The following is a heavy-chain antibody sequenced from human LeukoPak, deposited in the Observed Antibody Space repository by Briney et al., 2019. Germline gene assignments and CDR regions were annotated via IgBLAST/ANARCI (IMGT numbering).Heavy chain of an antibody. CDR1: GYSFSSYW. CDR2: IYPGDSHT. CDR3: ARHNTAMGV. V-gene: IGHV5-51*01. Sequence: GESLKISCKGSGYSFSSYWIGWVRQMPGKGLEWMGVIYPGDSHTRYSPSFQGQVTISADKSISTAYLQWRSLKASDTAMYYCARHNTAMGVWGQGTTVTVSS. J-gene: IGHJ6*02.